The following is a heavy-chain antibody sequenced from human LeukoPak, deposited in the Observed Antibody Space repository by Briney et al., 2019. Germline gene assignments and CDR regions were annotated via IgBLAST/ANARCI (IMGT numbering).Heavy chain of an antibody. CDR1: GGSMSSGDYY. J-gene: IGHJ4*02. D-gene: IGHD2-8*01. CDR2: IYYTGST. CDR3: ARGVRYCTNGVCSRYFDY. Sequence: SETLSLTCSVSGGSMSSGDYYWSWIRQPPGKGLEWIGYIYYTGSTYYNPSLKSRVIISVDTSKNQFSLKLSSVTAADTAVYYCARGVRYCTNGVCSRYFDYWGQGTLVTVSS. V-gene: IGHV4-30-4*01.